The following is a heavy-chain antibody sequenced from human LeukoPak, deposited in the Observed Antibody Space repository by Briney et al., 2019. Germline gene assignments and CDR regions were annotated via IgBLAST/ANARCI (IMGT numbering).Heavy chain of an antibody. CDR2: INPHNGDT. V-gene: IGHV1-2*02. CDR1: GYTFTSYY. D-gene: IGHD3-10*01. J-gene: IGHJ4*02. Sequence: ASVKVSCKASGYTFTSYYIHWVRQAPGQGLEWMGWINPHNGDTNYEQMFQGRVTMTRDTSISTAYMELSRLRSDDTAVYYCARVRSLLWFGELFPFDYWGQGTLVTVSS. CDR3: ARVRSLLWFGELFPFDY.